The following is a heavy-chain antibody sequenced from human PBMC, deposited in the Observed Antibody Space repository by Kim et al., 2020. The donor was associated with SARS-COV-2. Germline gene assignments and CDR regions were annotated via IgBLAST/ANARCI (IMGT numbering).Heavy chain of an antibody. V-gene: IGHV4-34*01. CDR3: ATAPNVLLWFGELPGWFDP. Sequence: SETLSLTCAVYGGSFSGYYWSWIRQPPGKGLEWIGEINHSGSTNYNPSLKSRVTISVDTSKNQFSLKLSSVTAADTDVYYCATAPNVLLWFGELPGWFDPWRQGTLVTVSS. D-gene: IGHD3-10*01. CDR2: INHSGST. CDR1: GGSFSGYY. J-gene: IGHJ5*02.